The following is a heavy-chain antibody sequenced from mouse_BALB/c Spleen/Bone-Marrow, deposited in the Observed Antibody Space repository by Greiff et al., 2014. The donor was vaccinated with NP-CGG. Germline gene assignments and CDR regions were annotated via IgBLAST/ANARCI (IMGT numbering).Heavy chain of an antibody. CDR3: ARIYRWYFDV. CDR2: ICAGESK. J-gene: IGHJ1*01. V-gene: IGHV2-9*02. D-gene: IGHD2-3*01. Sequence: VQLQQSGPGLVAPSQCVSISCTVSGFSLTSYGIHWVRQPPGQGLEWLGVICAGESKNYNSALMYRLSISKDYTKSQVFLKMHTLQNDDTAMYYCARIYRWYFDVWGAGTTVTVSS. CDR1: GFSLTSYG.